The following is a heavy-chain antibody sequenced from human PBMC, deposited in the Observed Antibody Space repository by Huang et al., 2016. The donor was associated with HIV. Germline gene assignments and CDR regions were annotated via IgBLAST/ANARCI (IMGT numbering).Heavy chain of an antibody. Sequence: EVQLVQSGAEVKKPGESLKISCKVSGYSFSNYWIDWVRQMPGKGLEWMGIILPSDSDTTYRPSFQGKVTISVDKSTSTAYLQWSSLKASDTAIYYCARRGYSHDYGFEYWGQGTLVSVSS. CDR2: ILPSDSDT. J-gene: IGHJ4*02. CDR3: ARRGYSHDYGFEY. CDR1: GYSFSNYW. V-gene: IGHV5-51*03. D-gene: IGHD5-18*01.